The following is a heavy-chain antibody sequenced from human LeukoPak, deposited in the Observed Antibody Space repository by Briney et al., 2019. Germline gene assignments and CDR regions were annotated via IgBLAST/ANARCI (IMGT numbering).Heavy chain of an antibody. CDR2: INLNSRTI. CDR1: GFTFSTYG. D-gene: IGHD3-10*01. V-gene: IGHV3-48*01. CDR3: ARPSDRTYYYGSGRQYYFDY. J-gene: IGHJ4*02. Sequence: GGSLRLSCAASGFTFSTYGMNWVRQAPGKGLEWVSYINLNSRTIDYADSVRGRFTISRDNAKSSLYLQMNSLRAEDTAVYYCARPSDRTYYYGSGRQYYFDYWGQGTLVTVSS.